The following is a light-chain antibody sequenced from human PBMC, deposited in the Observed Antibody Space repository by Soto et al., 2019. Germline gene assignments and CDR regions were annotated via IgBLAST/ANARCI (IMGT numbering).Light chain of an antibody. CDR2: TAS. CDR1: SRISGC. CDR3: QQGYTTPIT. V-gene: IGKV1-39*01. J-gene: IGKJ5*01. Sequence: DIQMTQSPSSLSASVGDRVTITCRASSRISGCLNWYQQKPGRAPKLLIYTASSLQSGVPSRFSGSGSGTDFTLTFSSLQPEDFATYHCQQGYTTPITFGQGTRLENK.